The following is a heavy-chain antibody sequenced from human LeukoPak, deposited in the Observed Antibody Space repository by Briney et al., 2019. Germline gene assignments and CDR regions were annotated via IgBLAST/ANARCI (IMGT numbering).Heavy chain of an antibody. CDR1: GGSISSSSYY. J-gene: IGHJ3*02. D-gene: IGHD3-9*01. Sequence: PSETLSLTCTVSGGSISSSSYYWGWIRQTPGKGLEWIGSIFYSGSTYYNPALKSRVTISVDTSQNQFSLKLSSVTAADTAVYYCARVTRPYETLTVYYRSQNGAFDIWGQGTMVTVSS. V-gene: IGHV4-39*07. CDR2: IFYSGST. CDR3: ARVTRPYETLTVYYRSQNGAFDI.